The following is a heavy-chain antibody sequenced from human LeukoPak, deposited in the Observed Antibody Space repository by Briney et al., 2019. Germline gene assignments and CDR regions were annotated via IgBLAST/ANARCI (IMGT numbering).Heavy chain of an antibody. CDR1: GFNLSNAW. Sequence: GRSLRLSCAGSGFNLSNAWMSWVRQAPGKGLEWVARIKSKTEGGTKDYASPVKGRFTISRDDSKNTLYLQMDSLKTEDTAVYYCTRGVAILNYFDYWGQGTLVTVFS. J-gene: IGHJ4*02. CDR2: IKSKTEGGTK. V-gene: IGHV3-15*01. CDR3: TRGVAILNYFDY.